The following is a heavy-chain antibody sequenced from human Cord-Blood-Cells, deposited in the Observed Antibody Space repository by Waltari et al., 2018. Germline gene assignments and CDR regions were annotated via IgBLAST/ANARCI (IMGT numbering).Heavy chain of an antibody. V-gene: IGHV4-59*01. D-gene: IGHD2-2*01. J-gene: IGHJ5*02. Sequence: WIGYIYYSGSTNYNPSLKSRVTISVDTSKNQFSLKLSSVTAADTAVYYCARVGRAQLLLDVNWFDPWGQGTLVTVSS. CDR2: IYYSGST. CDR3: ARVGRAQLLLDVNWFDP.